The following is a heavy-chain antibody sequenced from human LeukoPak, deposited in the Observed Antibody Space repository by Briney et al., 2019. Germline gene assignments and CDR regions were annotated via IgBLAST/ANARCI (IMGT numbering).Heavy chain of an antibody. D-gene: IGHD6-19*01. CDR1: GFTLCKDW. CDR2: KKKDGSKK. Sequence: GGAPRLSCGQSGFTLCKDWVTWVPHAQGEGGGGGANKKKDGSKKNYVDSVKGRFTISRDNSKNSLFLQMNSLRAEDTAIYYCARDTSPSSSSSYFDAFDMWGQGTMVTVSS. J-gene: IGHJ3*02. V-gene: IGHV3-7*01. CDR3: ARDTSPSSSSSYFDAFDM.